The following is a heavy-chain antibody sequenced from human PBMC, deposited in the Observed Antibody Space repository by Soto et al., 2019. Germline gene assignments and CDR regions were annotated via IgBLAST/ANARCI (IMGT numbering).Heavy chain of an antibody. CDR3: AKHIQTADIVVVVVAGYYGMDV. V-gene: IGHV3-23*01. D-gene: IGHD2-15*01. CDR2: ISGSGGST. Sequence: EVQLLESGGGLVQPGGSLRLSCAASGFTFSSYAMSWVRQAPGKGLEWVSAISGSGGSTYYADSVKGRFTISRDNSKNPMYLQMNSLRAEDTAVYYCAKHIQTADIVVVVVAGYYGMDVWGQGTTVTVAS. J-gene: IGHJ6*02. CDR1: GFTFSSYA.